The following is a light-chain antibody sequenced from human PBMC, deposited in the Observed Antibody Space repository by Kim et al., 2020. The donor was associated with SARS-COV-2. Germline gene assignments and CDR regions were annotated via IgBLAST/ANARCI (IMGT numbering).Light chain of an antibody. J-gene: IGKJ4*01. CDR2: DAS. CDR3: QQRSNWPLT. Sequence: LSPGERATLSCRASQSVSSYLAWYQQKPGQAPRLLIYDASNRATGIPVRFSGSGSGTDFTLTISSLESEDFAVYYCQQRSNWPLTFGGGTKVDIK. V-gene: IGKV3-11*01. CDR1: QSVSSY.